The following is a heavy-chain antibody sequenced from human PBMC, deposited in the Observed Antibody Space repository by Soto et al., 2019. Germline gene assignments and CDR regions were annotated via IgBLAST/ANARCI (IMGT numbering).Heavy chain of an antibody. J-gene: IGHJ5*02. Sequence: ASVKVSCKASGYTFTSYAMHWVRQAPRQRLEWMGWINAGNGNTKYSQKFQGRVTITRDTSASTAYMELSSLRSEDTAVYYCARILKYNWFDPWGQGTLVTVSS. CDR1: GYTFTSYA. V-gene: IGHV1-3*01. CDR2: INAGNGNT. D-gene: IGHD2-15*01. CDR3: ARILKYNWFDP.